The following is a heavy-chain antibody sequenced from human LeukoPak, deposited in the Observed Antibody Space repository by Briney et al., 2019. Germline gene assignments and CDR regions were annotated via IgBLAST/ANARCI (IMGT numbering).Heavy chain of an antibody. V-gene: IGHV3-23*01. CDR2: ISGSGGST. J-gene: IGHJ4*02. CDR1: GFTFSSYG. Sequence: QPGRSLRLSCAASGFTFSSYGMSWVRQAPGKGLEWVSAISGSGGSTYYADSVKGRFTISRDNSKNTLYLQMNSLRAEDTAVYYCAKVKGSMVRGVYYYWGQGTLVTVSS. CDR3: AKVKGSMVRGVYYY. D-gene: IGHD3-10*01.